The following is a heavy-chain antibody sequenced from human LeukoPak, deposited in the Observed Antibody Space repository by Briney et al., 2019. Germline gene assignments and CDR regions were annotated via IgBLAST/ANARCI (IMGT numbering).Heavy chain of an antibody. CDR3: ARGGRGEYYDSSGYPFNP. CDR1: GFTFSDYF. V-gene: IGHV3-11*04. CDR2: ISSSGTG. D-gene: IGHD3-22*01. Sequence: GGSLRLSCAASGFTFSDYFMSWIRQAPGKGLEWLSHISSSGTGYYTDSVKGRATISRDNAKNSLYLQMNSLRAEDTAVYYCARGGRGEYYDSSGYPFNPWGQGTLVTVSS. J-gene: IGHJ5*02.